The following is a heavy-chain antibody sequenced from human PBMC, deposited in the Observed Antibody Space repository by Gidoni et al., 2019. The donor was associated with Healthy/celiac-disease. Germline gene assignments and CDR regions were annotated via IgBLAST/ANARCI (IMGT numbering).Heavy chain of an antibody. CDR3: AKRSPPPYYFDY. V-gene: IGHV3-23*01. CDR2: ISGRGGST. Sequence: EVQLLASGGGLVQPGGSLSLSCAASGFTFSSYAMSWVRQAPGKGREWVSAISGRGGSTYYADSVKGRFTISRDNSKNTLYLQMNSLRAEDTAVYYCAKRSPPPYYFDYWGQGTLVTVSS. CDR1: GFTFSSYA. J-gene: IGHJ4*02.